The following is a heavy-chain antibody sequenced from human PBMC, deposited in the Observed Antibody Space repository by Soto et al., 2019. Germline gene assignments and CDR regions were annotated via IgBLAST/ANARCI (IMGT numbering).Heavy chain of an antibody. Sequence: GGSLRLSCTASGFTFGDYAMSWFRQAPGKGLEWVGFIRSKAYGGTTEYAASVKGRFTISRDDSKSIAYLQMNSLKTEDTAVYYCTRGDEVILAEDYYYYMDVWGKGTTVTVSS. CDR2: IRSKAYGGTT. D-gene: IGHD2-21*01. CDR1: GFTFGDYA. CDR3: TRGDEVILAEDYYYYMDV. J-gene: IGHJ6*03. V-gene: IGHV3-49*03.